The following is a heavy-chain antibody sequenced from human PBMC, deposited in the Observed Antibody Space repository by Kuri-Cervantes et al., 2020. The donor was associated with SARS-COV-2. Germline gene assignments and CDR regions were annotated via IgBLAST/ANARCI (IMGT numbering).Heavy chain of an antibody. CDR1: GYSFTNYY. V-gene: IGHV5-51*01. J-gene: IGHJ6*02. CDR3: ARPLGYCSGGSCYSEDYYYYGMDV. Sequence: GESLKISCNGSGYSFTNYYIGWVRQMPGKGLEWMGIIYPGDSDTTYSPSFQGQVTISADKSISTAYLQWSSLKASDTAMYYCARPLGYCSGGSCYSEDYYYYGMDVWGQGTTVTVSS. CDR2: IYPGDSDT. D-gene: IGHD2-15*01.